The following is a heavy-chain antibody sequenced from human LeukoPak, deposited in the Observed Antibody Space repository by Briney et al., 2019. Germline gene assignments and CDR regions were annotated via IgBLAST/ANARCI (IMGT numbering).Heavy chain of an antibody. CDR1: GFTFSSFE. J-gene: IGHJ4*02. V-gene: IGHV3-48*03. Sequence: GGSLRLSCAASGFTFSSFEMNWVRQAPGKGLGWVSYISRSGGTLYYADSVKGRFTISRDNTKNLLYLQMNSLRAEDTAVYYCAKGQNSHFDYWGQGTLVTVSS. D-gene: IGHD2/OR15-2a*01. CDR3: AKGQNSHFDY. CDR2: ISRSGGTL.